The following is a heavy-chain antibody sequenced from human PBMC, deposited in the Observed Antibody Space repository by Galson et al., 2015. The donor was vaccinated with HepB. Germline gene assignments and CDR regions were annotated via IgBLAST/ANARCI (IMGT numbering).Heavy chain of an antibody. Sequence: ETLSLTCTVSGGSISSSSYYWGWIRQPPGKGLEWIGSIYYSGSTYYNPSLKSRVTISVDTSKNQFSLKLSSVTAADTAVYYCARHDIVVVPAAISPWLPANWFDPWGQGTLVTVSS. CDR2: IYYSGST. D-gene: IGHD2-2*01. J-gene: IGHJ5*02. V-gene: IGHV4-39*01. CDR1: GGSISSSSYY. CDR3: ARHDIVVVPAAISPWLPANWFDP.